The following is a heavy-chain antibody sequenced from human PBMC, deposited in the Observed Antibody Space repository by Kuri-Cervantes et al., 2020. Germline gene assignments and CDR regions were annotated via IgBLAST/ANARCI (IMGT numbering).Heavy chain of an antibody. V-gene: IGHV1-46*01. CDR2: INPSGGST. Sequence: ASVKVSCKASGYTFTSYDINWVRQATGQGLEWMGVINPSGGSTSYAQKFQGRVTMTRDTSTSTVYMELSSLRSDDTAVYYCARKSPPGFTSCYDLLCSDAFDIWGQGTMVTVSS. J-gene: IGHJ3*02. D-gene: IGHD2-2*01. CDR3: ARKSPPGFTSCYDLLCSDAFDI. CDR1: GYTFTSYD.